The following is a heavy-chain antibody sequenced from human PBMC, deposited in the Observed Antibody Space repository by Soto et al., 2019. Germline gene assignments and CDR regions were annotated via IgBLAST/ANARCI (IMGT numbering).Heavy chain of an antibody. CDR3: AKDFTPDGYWDFDY. J-gene: IGHJ4*02. CDR2: VLQTGSST. V-gene: IGHV3-23*01. CDR1: GFTFSTYT. D-gene: IGHD4-17*01. Sequence: PGGFLRLSCAASGFTFSTYTMSWVRQPPGKGLEWVSAVLQTGSSTFYADSVKGRFTISRDNSKNTLYLQMNNLGAEDTAVYYCAKDFTPDGYWDFDYWGQGTLVTVSS.